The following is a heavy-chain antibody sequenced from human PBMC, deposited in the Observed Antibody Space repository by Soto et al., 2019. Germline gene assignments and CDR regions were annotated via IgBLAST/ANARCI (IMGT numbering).Heavy chain of an antibody. Sequence: QVQLVQSGAEVKKPGASVKVSCKASGYSFITSYHMHWVRQAPGQGLEWMGIINPTGSMTRYSQKCQRRLTMTRYTSTATDYMELSNLTSEDTALYFCARDTGYDHDAFDIWGQGTRVTVAS. J-gene: IGHJ3*02. V-gene: IGHV1-46*01. CDR2: INPTGSMT. CDR1: GYSFITSYH. D-gene: IGHD5-12*01. CDR3: ARDTGYDHDAFDI.